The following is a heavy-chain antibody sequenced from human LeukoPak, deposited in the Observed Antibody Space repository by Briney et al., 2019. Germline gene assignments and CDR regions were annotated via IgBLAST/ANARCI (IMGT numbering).Heavy chain of an antibody. V-gene: IGHV3-21*01. CDR1: GFTFSSYS. J-gene: IGHJ4*02. CDR3: ARFCGDDFRLRFLEWLFAPIDY. Sequence: GGSLRLSCAASGFTFSSYSMNWVRQAPGEGLEWVSSISSSSSYIYYADSVKGRFTISRDNAKNSLYLQMNSLRAEDTAVYYCARFCGDDFRLRFLEWLFAPIDYWGQGTLVTVSS. CDR2: ISSSSSYI. D-gene: IGHD3-3*01.